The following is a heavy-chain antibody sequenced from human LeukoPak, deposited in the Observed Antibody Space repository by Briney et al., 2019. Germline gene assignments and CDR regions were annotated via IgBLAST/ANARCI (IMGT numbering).Heavy chain of an antibody. V-gene: IGHV3-30*14. CDR2: ISFDGGHK. Sequence: PGRSLRLSCTASGFTFSSFDMHWVRQPPGKGLECVSLISFDGGHKFYADSVKSRFTISRDNFKNTLFLDMASLGPEDTAVYYCARDWFESGWHFDYWGQGALVTVSS. CDR3: ARDWFESGWHFDY. J-gene: IGHJ4*02. CDR1: GFTFSSFD. D-gene: IGHD3-3*01.